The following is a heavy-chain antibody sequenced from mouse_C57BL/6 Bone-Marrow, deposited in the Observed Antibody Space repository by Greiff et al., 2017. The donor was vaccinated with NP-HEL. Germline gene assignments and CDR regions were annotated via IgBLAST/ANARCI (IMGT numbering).Heavy chain of an antibody. J-gene: IGHJ1*03. CDR2: INPNNGGT. Sequence: VHVKQSGPELVKPGASVKIPCKASGYTFTDYNMDWVKQSHGKSLEWIGDINPNNGGTNYNQKFKGKATLTVDKSSSTAYMELRSLTSEDTAVYYCARGNYYGSGYEYFDVWGTGTTVTVSA. CDR3: ARGNYYGSGYEYFDV. CDR1: GYTFTDYN. V-gene: IGHV1-18*01. D-gene: IGHD1-1*01.